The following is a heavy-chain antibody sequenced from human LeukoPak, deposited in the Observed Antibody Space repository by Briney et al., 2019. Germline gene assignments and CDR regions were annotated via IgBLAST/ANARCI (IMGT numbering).Heavy chain of an antibody. CDR2: ISAYNGHT. CDR1: GYTFTSYG. D-gene: IGHD3-3*01. Sequence: ASVKVSCKASGYTFTSYGISWVRQAPGQGLEWMGWISAYNGHTNYAQKLQGRVTMTTDTSTSTAYMELSSLRSEDTAVYYCARKSSLYDFWSGSFDYWGQGTLVTVSS. CDR3: ARKSSLYDFWSGSFDY. V-gene: IGHV1-18*01. J-gene: IGHJ4*02.